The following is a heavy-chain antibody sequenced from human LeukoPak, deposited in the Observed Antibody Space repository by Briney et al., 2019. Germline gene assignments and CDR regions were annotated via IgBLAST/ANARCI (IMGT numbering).Heavy chain of an antibody. Sequence: PGGSVRLSRAACRFTFSHYTIRWLRQAPGKGLAGVSYISSSGSTIYYADSVKGRFTISRDNAKNSLYLQMNSLRAEDTAVYYCARDLVQLERYSDPNWFDPWGQGTLVTVSS. CDR3: ARDLVQLERYSDPNWFDP. CDR1: RFTFSHYT. J-gene: IGHJ5*02. V-gene: IGHV3-11*01. D-gene: IGHD1-1*01. CDR2: ISSSGSTI.